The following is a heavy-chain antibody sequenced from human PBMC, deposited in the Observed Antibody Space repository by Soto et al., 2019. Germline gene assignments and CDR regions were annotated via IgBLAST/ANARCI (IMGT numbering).Heavy chain of an antibody. CDR2: NNTGNGNT. Sequence: GASVKVSCKASGYSFTSYVMHWVRQAPGQRLEWMGWNNTGNGNTKYSQEFQGRVTITRDTSASIAYMELSSLRSEDTAVYYCARPLGYSTGYYVYWGQGTLVTVSS. D-gene: IGHD3-22*01. J-gene: IGHJ4*02. CDR3: ARPLGYSTGYYVY. CDR1: GYSFTSYV. V-gene: IGHV1-3*04.